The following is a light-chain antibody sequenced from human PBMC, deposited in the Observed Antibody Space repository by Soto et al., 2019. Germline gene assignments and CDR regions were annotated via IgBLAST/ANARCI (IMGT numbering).Light chain of an antibody. V-gene: IGKV1-39*01. J-gene: IGKJ2*01. Sequence: DIQMTQSPSSLSASVGERVTITCRASQSISSYLNWYQQKPGKAPKLLIYAASSLQSEVPSRFSGSGSGTDFTLPISSLQPEDFATYDCQQSYSTPPTFGQGTKLEIK. CDR1: QSISSY. CDR3: QQSYSTPPT. CDR2: AAS.